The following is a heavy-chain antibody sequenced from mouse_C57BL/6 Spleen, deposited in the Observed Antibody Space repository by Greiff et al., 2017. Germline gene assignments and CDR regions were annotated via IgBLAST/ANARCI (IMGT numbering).Heavy chain of an antibody. V-gene: IGHV14-4*01. Sequence: EVQLQQSGAELVRPGASVKLSCTASGFNFKDDDMHWVKQRPEQGLEWIGWIDPENGDTEYASKFQGKATITADTSSNTAYLQLSSLTSEDTAVYYCTTEWAWFAYWGQGTLVTVSA. CDR2: IDPENGDT. CDR3: TTEWAWFAY. CDR1: GFNFKDDD. J-gene: IGHJ3*01.